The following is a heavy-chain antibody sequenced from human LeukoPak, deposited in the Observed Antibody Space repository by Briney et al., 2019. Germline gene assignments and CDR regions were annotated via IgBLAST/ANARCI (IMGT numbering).Heavy chain of an antibody. J-gene: IGHJ4*02. V-gene: IGHV3-23*01. Sequence: GGSLRLSCAVSGFTFSTFAMGWVRQAPGKGLEWVAGITNNGGMRNYADSVKGRFTISRDNSKNTLYLQMNSLRAEDTAVYYCAKAEYYDILTGHDYWGQGTLVTVSS. CDR1: GFTFSTFA. CDR3: AKAEYYDILTGHDY. CDR2: ITNNGGMR. D-gene: IGHD3-9*01.